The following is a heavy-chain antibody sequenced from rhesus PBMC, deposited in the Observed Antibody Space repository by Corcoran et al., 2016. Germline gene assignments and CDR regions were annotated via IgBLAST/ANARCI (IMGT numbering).Heavy chain of an antibody. D-gene: IGHD3-9*01. CDR3: AKVPQPDDDGYYDNSLDV. V-gene: IGHV3S5*01. J-gene: IGHJ5-2*02. CDR1: GFTFSSYG. CDR2: ISYTGGSK. Sequence: EVQLVETGGGLVQPGGSLRLSCAASGFTFSSYGMSWVRQAPGKGLAWVLGISYTGGSKYNAESVKGRFTITRDNSKNTLSLKMNSLRAEDTAVYYCAKVPQPDDDGYYDNSLDVWGRGFLVTVSS.